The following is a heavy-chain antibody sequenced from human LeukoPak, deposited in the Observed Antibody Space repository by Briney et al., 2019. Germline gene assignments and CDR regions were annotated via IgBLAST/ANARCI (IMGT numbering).Heavy chain of an antibody. V-gene: IGHV3-30-3*01. CDR1: GFTFSSYA. CDR2: ISYDGSNE. J-gene: IGHJ4*02. Sequence: GGSLRLSCAASGFTFSSYAMHWVRQAPGKGLEWVAVISYDGSNEYYADSVKGRFTISRDNSKNTLYLQMNSLRAEDTAVYYCARDLGLYYYDSSGPCGYWGQGTLVTVSS. CDR3: ARDLGLYYYDSSGPCGY. D-gene: IGHD3-22*01.